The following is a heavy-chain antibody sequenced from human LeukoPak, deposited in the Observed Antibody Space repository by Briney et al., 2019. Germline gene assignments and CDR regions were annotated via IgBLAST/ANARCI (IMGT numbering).Heavy chain of an antibody. CDR2: ISDRGSMT. D-gene: IGHD3-22*01. V-gene: IGHV3-23*01. Sequence: PGGSLRLSCAVSGITLSNYGMSWVRQAPGKGVEWVAGISDRGSMTNYADSVKGRCTLSRDHPKNTLYLQINSLRAEDTAVYFCAKRGVVIRVILVGFHKEAYYFDSWGQGALVTVSS. CDR3: AKRGVVIRVILVGFHKEAYYFDS. J-gene: IGHJ4*02. CDR1: GITLSNYG.